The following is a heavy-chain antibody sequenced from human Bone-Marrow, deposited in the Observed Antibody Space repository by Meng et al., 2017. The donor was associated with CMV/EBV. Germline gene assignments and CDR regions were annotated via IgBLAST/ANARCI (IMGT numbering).Heavy chain of an antibody. CDR2: VNPNDGAT. CDR1: GYDFAEYY. J-gene: IGHJ4*02. CDR3: ARDHYYDSSGYYNPDY. Sequence: ASVKVSCKTSGYDFAEYYMHWVRQAPGQGLEWMGWVNPNDGATNYARKFQGRVTMTRDTSISTVYMELSRLRSDDTAVYYCARDHYYDSSGYYNPDYWGQGTLVTVSS. V-gene: IGHV1-2*02. D-gene: IGHD3-22*01.